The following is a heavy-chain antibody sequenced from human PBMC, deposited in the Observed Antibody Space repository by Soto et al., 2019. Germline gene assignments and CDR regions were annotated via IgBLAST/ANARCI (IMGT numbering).Heavy chain of an antibody. CDR2: LNRNAGDS. CDR3: ARRAETNGWNGFGADKYYFDF. Sequence: ASVKVSCKGSGYTFPSYHIYWGRQATGQGLEWMGWLNRNAGDSAYAQKFQGRISVTSDTSINTVHMELSSLRSEDTAVYYCARRAETNGWNGFGADKYYFDFWGQGTLVTVSS. V-gene: IGHV1-8*01. J-gene: IGHJ4*02. CDR1: GYTFPSYH. D-gene: IGHD1-1*01.